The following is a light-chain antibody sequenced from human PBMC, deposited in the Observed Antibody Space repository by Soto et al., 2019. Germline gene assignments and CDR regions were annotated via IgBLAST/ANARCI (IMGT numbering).Light chain of an antibody. CDR2: WAS. J-gene: IGKJ1*01. V-gene: IGKV4-1*01. CDR3: QQYYSPWT. Sequence: DIVMTQSPDSLAVSLGERATINCKSSQSVLYNSNNKNYLAWYQQKPGQSPKLLIYWASTRESGVPDRFSGSGSGTDFTLTISSLQAEDVAVYYCQQYYSPWTFGQGTKVEIK. CDR1: QSVLYNSNNKNY.